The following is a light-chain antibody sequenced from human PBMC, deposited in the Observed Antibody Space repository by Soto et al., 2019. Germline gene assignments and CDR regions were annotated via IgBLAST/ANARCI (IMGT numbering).Light chain of an antibody. CDR3: QSYDSSLSGSVV. Sequence: QSVLTQPPSVSGAPGQRVTISCTGSSSNIGAGYDVHWYQQLPGSAPKLLIYVNTNRPSGVPDRFSGSSSGASASLAITGLQAEDEADYYCQSYDSSLSGSVVFGGGTKVTVL. CDR2: VNT. CDR1: SSNIGAGYD. V-gene: IGLV1-40*01. J-gene: IGLJ2*01.